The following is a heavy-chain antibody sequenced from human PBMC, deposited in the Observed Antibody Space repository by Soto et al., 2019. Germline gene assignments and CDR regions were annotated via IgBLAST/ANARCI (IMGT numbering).Heavy chain of an antibody. CDR1: GFTFSSYG. V-gene: IGHV3-33*01. D-gene: IGHD3-3*01. J-gene: IGHJ4*02. CDR3: AREGGYDFWSAYDFDY. Sequence: QVQLVESGGGVVRPGRSLRLSCAASGFTFSSYGMHWVRQAPGKGLEWVAVIWYDGSNKYYADSVKGRFTISRDNSKNTLYLQMNSLRAEDTAVYYCAREGGYDFWSAYDFDYWGQGTLVTVSS. CDR2: IWYDGSNK.